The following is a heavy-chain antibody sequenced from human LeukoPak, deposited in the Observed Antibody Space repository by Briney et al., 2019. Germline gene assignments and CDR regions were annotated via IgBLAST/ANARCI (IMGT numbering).Heavy chain of an antibody. CDR2: IYTSGST. CDR3: ARLESIAARPGAFDI. J-gene: IGHJ3*02. CDR1: GGSISSYY. Sequence: PSETLSLTCTVSGGSISSYYWSWIRQPAGKGLEWIGRIYTSGSTNYNPSLKSRVTISVDRSKNQFSLKLSSVTAADTAVYYCARLESIAARPGAFDIWGQGTMVTVSS. D-gene: IGHD6-6*01. V-gene: IGHV4-4*07.